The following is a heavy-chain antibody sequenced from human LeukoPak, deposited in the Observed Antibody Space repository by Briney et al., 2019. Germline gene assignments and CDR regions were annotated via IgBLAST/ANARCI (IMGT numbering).Heavy chain of an antibody. Sequence: GGSLRLSCAASGFTFSSFGMNWVRQAPGKGLEWVSYISSSSNTIYYADSVKGRFTISRDNAKNSLYLQMNSLRAEDTAVYYCARDSSGWFPQYYFDYWGQGTLVTVSS. CDR2: ISSSSNTI. V-gene: IGHV3-48*01. CDR3: ARDSSGWFPQYYFDY. CDR1: GFTFSSFG. J-gene: IGHJ4*02. D-gene: IGHD6-19*01.